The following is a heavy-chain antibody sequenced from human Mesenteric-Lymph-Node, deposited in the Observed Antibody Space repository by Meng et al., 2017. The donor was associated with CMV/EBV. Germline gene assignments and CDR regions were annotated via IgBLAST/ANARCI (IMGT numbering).Heavy chain of an antibody. CDR2: ISDSGYNT. J-gene: IGHJ3*02. V-gene: IGHV3-23*01. CDR1: GFAFSSYA. D-gene: IGHD2-2*01. Sequence: GGSLKISCAASGFAFSSYAMHWVRQAPGKGLEWVSGISDSGYNTYNADSVKGRFTISRDNSKNTLFLQMNSLRAEDTAVYYCAKEYCSSTSCFYEAIDIWGQGTMVTVSS. CDR3: AKEYCSSTSCFYEAIDI.